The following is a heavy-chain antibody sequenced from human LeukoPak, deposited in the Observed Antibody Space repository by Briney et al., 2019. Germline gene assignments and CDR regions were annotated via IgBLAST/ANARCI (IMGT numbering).Heavy chain of an antibody. J-gene: IGHJ4*02. CDR1: GYTFTGYY. CDR3: APLDYSNYFDY. Sequence: GASVKVSCKASGYTFTGYYMHWVRQAPGQGLEWMGWINPNSGGTSYAQKFQGRVTMTRDTSISTAYMELSRLRSDDTAVYYCAPLDYSNYFDYWGQGTLVTVSS. CDR2: INPNSGGT. V-gene: IGHV1-2*02. D-gene: IGHD4-11*01.